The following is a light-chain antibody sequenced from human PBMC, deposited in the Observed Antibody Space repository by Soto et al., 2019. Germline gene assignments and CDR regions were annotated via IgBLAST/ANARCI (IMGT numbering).Light chain of an antibody. V-gene: IGKV3-20*01. Sequence: EILLTQSPDSLSLSPGDRATLSCRASQSFSSTFFAWYQQKPGQAPRLPIYGASSRATGIPDRFSGSGSGTAFTLTISRLEPEDFAVYYCQQYASSVTFGQGTKVEIK. CDR2: GAS. CDR3: QQYASSVT. J-gene: IGKJ1*01. CDR1: QSFSSTF.